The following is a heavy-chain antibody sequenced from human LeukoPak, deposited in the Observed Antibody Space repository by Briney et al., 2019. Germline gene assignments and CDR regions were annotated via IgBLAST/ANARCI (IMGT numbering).Heavy chain of an antibody. V-gene: IGHV4-59*01. J-gene: IGHJ4*02. CDR3: ATRHTDGYSDY. Sequence: SETLSLTCTVSGRFISIYYWSWIRQPPGKGLEYMWYIYYSGSTNYNPSLKSRVTISIDTSKNQFSLKLSSVTAADTAVYFCATRHTDGYSDYWGQGTLVTVSS. CDR1: GRFISIYY. CDR2: IYYSGST. D-gene: IGHD5-24*01.